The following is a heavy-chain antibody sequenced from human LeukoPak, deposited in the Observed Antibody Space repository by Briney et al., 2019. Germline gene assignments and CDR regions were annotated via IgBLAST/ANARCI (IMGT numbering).Heavy chain of an antibody. D-gene: IGHD2-15*01. CDR3: ARQRRNCSGGSCYAGNFDY. CDR2: FYYSGST. V-gene: IGHV4-59*05. J-gene: IGHJ4*02. Sequence: KPSETLSLTCTVSGGSISTYYWSWIRQPPGKGLEWIGPFYYSGSTYYNPSLKSRVTISVDTSKNQFSLKLSSVTAADTAVYYCARQRRNCSGGSCYAGNFDYWGQGTLVTVSS. CDR1: GGSISTYY.